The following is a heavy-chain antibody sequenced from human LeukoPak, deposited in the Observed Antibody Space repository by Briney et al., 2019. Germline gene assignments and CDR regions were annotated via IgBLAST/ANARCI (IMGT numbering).Heavy chain of an antibody. CDR1: GFTFSRYS. Sequence: PGGSLRLSCGASGFTFSRYSMNWVRQAPGKGLEWVSSISSSGSYIYYADSVKGRFTISRDNAKNSLYQQMNSLRAEDTAVYYCASRNQYCGGDCFWAFDIWGRGTMVTVSS. CDR3: ASRNQYCGGDCFWAFDI. J-gene: IGHJ3*02. V-gene: IGHV3-21*01. D-gene: IGHD2-21*02. CDR2: ISSSGSYI.